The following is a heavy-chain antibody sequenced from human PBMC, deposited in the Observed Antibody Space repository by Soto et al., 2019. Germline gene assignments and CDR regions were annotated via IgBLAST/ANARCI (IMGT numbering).Heavy chain of an antibody. J-gene: IGHJ6*02. CDR1: GYAFTSYY. Sequence: GASGKVSCKASGYAFTSYYMHWVRPAPGQGLEWMGIINPSGGNTSYAQKFQGRVTMTRDTSTRTVHMELSSVRSQATADYYRAIDFIGWSYGMGVWG. D-gene: IGHD2-15*01. CDR2: INPSGGNT. V-gene: IGHV1-46*01. CDR3: AIDFIGWSYGMGV.